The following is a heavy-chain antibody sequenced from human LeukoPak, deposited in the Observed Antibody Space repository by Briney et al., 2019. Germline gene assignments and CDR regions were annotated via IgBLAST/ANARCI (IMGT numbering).Heavy chain of an antibody. J-gene: IGHJ3*01. CDR1: GFTFSDYN. CDR3: AKDLIL. V-gene: IGHV3-11*04. CDR2: ISRSGSTK. Sequence: GGSLRLSCAASGFTFSDYNMRWIRQAPGKGLEWVSSISRSGSTKYYADSVKGRFTISRDNSKNTLYLQMFSLRPEDTAVYFCAKDLILWGQGTVVTVSS.